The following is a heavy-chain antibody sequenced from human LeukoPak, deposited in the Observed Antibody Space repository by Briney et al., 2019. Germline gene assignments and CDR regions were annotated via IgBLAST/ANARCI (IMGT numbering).Heavy chain of an antibody. CDR2: INHSGST. D-gene: IGHD2-2*01. J-gene: IGHJ6*03. V-gene: IGHV4-34*01. CDR3: ARVGLQIVVVPAATTQTTYYYYMDV. Sequence: KPSETLSLTCAVYGGSFSGYYWSWIRQPPGKGLEWMGEINHSGSTNYSPSLKRRVTMSVDTSKNQFSLKLSSVTAADTAMYYCARVGLQIVVVPAATTQTTYYYYMDVWDTGTTVTVSS. CDR1: GGSFSGYY.